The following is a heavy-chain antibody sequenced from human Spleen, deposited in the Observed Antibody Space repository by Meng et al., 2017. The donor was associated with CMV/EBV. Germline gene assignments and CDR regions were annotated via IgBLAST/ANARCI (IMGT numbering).Heavy chain of an antibody. CDR2: IYYSGRP. Sequence: GSLRLSCTVAGGSISSYDWSWIRQPPGKGLEWIGYIYYSGRPNYNPTLKSRVTTSADTSKNEFSLSLTPVTAADTAVYYCARSSGAIWGQGTMVTVSS. D-gene: IGHD6-6*01. V-gene: IGHV4-59*12. CDR3: ARSSGAI. J-gene: IGHJ3*02. CDR1: GGSISSYD.